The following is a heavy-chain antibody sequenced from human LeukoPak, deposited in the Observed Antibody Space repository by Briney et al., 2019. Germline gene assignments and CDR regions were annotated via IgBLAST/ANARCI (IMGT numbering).Heavy chain of an antibody. CDR2: IYYSGTT. D-gene: IGHD3-9*01. CDR3: ATHYDVLTGYAAAAFDI. J-gene: IGHJ3*02. Sequence: SETLSLTCTVSGGSISPYYWSWIRQPPGKGLEWIGYIYYSGTTHYNPSLESRVTTSVDTSKNQFSLKLSSVTAADTAVYYCATHYDVLTGYAAAAFDIWGQGTMVTVSP. V-gene: IGHV4-59*08. CDR1: GGSISPYY.